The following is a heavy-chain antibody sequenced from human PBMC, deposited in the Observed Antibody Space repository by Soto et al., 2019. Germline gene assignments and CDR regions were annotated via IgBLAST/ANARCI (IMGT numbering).Heavy chain of an antibody. J-gene: IGHJ4*02. CDR2: IYYSGST. V-gene: IGHV4-30-4*01. Sequence: SETLSLTCTVSGGSISSGDYYWSWIRQPPGKGLEWIGYIYYSGSTYYNPSLKSRVTISVDTSKNQFSLKLSSVTAADTAVYYCAREAAAGPYYFDYWGQGTLVTSP. CDR3: AREAAAGPYYFDY. CDR1: GGSISSGDYY. D-gene: IGHD6-13*01.